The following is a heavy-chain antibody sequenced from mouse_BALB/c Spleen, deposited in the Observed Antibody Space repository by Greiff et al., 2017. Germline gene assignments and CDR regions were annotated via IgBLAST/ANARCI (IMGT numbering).Heavy chain of an antibody. V-gene: IGHV5-6-5*01. J-gene: IGHJ4*01. CDR2: ISSGGST. Sequence: EVNVVESGGGLVKPGGSLKLSCAASGFTFSSYAMSWVRQTPEKRLEWVASISSGGSTYYPDSVKGRFTISRDNARNILYLQMSSLRSEDTAMYYCARAIYYGSSPYAMDYWGQGTSVTVSS. D-gene: IGHD1-1*01. CDR3: ARAIYYGSSPYAMDY. CDR1: GFTFSSYA.